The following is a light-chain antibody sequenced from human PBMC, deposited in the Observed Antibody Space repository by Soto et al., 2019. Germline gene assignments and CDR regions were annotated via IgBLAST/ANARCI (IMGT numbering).Light chain of an antibody. J-gene: IGLJ1*01. Sequence: QSALTQPASMSGSPGQSITISCTGASSDVGGYNFVSWYQQHPGKAPKLVIYEVSNRPSGVSNRFSGSKSGNTASLTISGLQAEDEADYYCSSYTSSSTLYVFGTGTKLTVL. CDR3: SSYTSSSTLYV. CDR2: EVS. CDR1: SSDVGGYNF. V-gene: IGLV2-14*01.